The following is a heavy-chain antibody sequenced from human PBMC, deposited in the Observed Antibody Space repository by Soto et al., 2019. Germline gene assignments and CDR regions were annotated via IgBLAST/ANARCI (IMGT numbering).Heavy chain of an antibody. CDR2: IYSGGST. Sequence: EVQLVESGGGLVQPGGSLRLSCAASGFTVSSNYMSWVRQAPGKGLEWVSVIYSGGSTYYADSVKGRFTISRDNSKNTLYLQMNSLRAEDTAVYYCARDRGRYSSSWYSPDGWFDPWGQGTLVTVSS. D-gene: IGHD6-13*01. CDR1: GFTVSSNY. CDR3: ARDRGRYSSSWYSPDGWFDP. J-gene: IGHJ5*02. V-gene: IGHV3-66*01.